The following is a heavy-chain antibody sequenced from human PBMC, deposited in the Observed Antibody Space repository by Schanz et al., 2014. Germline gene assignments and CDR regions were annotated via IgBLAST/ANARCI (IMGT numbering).Heavy chain of an antibody. J-gene: IGHJ6*02. V-gene: IGHV7-4-1*02. CDR2: INPTTGNP. CDR1: GYTFINSD. CDR3: ARARYGLDV. Sequence: QVQLVQSGAEVKNPGASVKVSCKASGYTFINSDINWVRQAPGQGLEWMGWINPTTGNPGYAQGFTGRFVFSFDTSVSTAYLPISGLKAEDTAVYYCARARYGLDVWGQGTTVTVSS.